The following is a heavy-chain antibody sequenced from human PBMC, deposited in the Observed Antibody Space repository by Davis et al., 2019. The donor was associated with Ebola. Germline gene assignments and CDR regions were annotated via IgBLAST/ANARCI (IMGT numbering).Heavy chain of an antibody. CDR1: GFTLSSYW. D-gene: IGHD2-21*02. CDR2: ISPDGSST. Sequence: GESLKISCAASGFTLSSYWMHWVRQAPGKGLMWVSRISPDGSSTSYADSVKGRFTISRDIAKNTLYLQMNSLRAEDTAVYYCARPLAYCGGDCYYDAFDIWGQGTMVTVSS. J-gene: IGHJ3*02. V-gene: IGHV3-74*01. CDR3: ARPLAYCGGDCYYDAFDI.